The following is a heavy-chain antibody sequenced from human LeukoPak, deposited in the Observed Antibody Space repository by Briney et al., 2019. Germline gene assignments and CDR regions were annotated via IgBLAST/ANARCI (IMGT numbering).Heavy chain of an antibody. J-gene: IGHJ4*02. CDR3: AKGDLRSQGSFDY. V-gene: IGHV3-23*01. D-gene: IGHD4-17*01. CDR1: GFTFSSYA. Sequence: PGGSLRLSCAASGFTFSSYAMSWVRQAPGKGLEWVSAISGGGGSTYYADSVKGRFTISRDNSNNTLYLQMNSLRAEDTAVYYCAKGDLRSQGSFDYWGQGTLVIVSS. CDR2: ISGGGGST.